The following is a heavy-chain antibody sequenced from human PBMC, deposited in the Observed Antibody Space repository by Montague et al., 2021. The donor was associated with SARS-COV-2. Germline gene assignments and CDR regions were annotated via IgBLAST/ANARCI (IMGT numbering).Heavy chain of an antibody. CDR3: AREAQQGYSYGTEYYDGMDA. Sequence: TLSLTCTVSGGSISSGNNYWSWIRQPPGKGLEWIGYIYYSGSTXYNPSLESRVTISVDTSKNQFSLKLSSVTAADTAVYYCAREAQQGYSYGTEYYDGMDAGGQGTTVTVPS. J-gene: IGHJ6*02. CDR2: IYYSGST. V-gene: IGHV4-30-4*08. CDR1: GGSISSGNNY. D-gene: IGHD5-18*01.